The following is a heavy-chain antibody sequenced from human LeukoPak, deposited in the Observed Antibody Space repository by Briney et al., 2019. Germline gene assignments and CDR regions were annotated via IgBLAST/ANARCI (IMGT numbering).Heavy chain of an antibody. CDR3: ARDCRGNYGSYYFDY. Sequence: SQTLSLTCAISGDSVSTNTGAWNWFRQSPWRGLEWLGRTFYRSKWSNEYAASVRSRITINADTSKNQVSLQLNSVTPEDTAVYYCARDCRGNYGSYYFDYWGQGTLVTVPS. V-gene: IGHV6-1*01. CDR2: TFYRSKWSN. D-gene: IGHD3-16*01. J-gene: IGHJ4*02. CDR1: GDSVSTNTGA.